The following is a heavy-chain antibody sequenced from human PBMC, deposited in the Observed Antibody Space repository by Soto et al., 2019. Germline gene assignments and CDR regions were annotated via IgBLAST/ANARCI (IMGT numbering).Heavy chain of an antibody. J-gene: IGHJ3*02. CDR2: IKEDGGEK. CDR1: GFTFSDSW. V-gene: IGHV3-7*01. Sequence: EVQLVESGGGLVQPGESLRLSCAASGFTFSDSWMRWFRQAPGKGLEWVASIKEDGGEKKYVDSVKGRFTVSRDNAKNSLYLQMNSLRVEDTAVYYCATPSWTTFHMWGQGTMVTVSA. D-gene: IGHD1-1*01. CDR3: ATPSWTTFHM.